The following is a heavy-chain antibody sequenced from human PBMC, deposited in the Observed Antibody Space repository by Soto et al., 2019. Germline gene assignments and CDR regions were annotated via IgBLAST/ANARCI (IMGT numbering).Heavy chain of an antibody. CDR2: FDPEDGET. V-gene: IGHV1-24*01. J-gene: IGHJ6*02. CDR3: ATTTAVEVAATPNYYYYYGMDV. CDR1: GYTLTELS. Sequence: ASVKVSCKVSGYTLTELSMHWVRQTPGKGLEWMGGFDPEDGETIYAQKFQGRVTMTEDTSTDTAYMELSSVRSEDTAVYYCATTTAVEVAATPNYYYYYGMDVWGQGTTVTVS. D-gene: IGHD2-15*01.